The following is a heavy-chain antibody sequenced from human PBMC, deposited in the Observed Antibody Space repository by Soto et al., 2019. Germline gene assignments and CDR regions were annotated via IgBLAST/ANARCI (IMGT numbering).Heavy chain of an antibody. CDR3: VKDESINWYSGHFRH. CDR1: GFTFDDYA. J-gene: IGHJ1*01. CDR2: INWNSGSI. Sequence: GGSLRLSCAASGFTFDDYAMHWVRQVPGKGLEWVSGINWNSGSIGYADSVKGRFAISRDNAENSLHLQMNSLRAEDTAFYYCVKDESINWYSGHFRHWGQGTLVTVSS. V-gene: IGHV3-9*01. D-gene: IGHD6-13*01.